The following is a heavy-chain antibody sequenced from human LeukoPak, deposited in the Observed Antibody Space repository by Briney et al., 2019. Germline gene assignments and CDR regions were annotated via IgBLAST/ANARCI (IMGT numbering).Heavy chain of an antibody. CDR2: IYYSGST. CDR3: ASYSSSWYEGRYFDY. Sequence: PSETLSLTCTVSGGSISSYYWCWLRQPPGKGLEWIGYIYYSGSTNYNPSLKSRVTISVDTSKNQFSLKLSSVTAADTAVHYCASYSSSWYEGRYFDYWGQGTLVTVSS. D-gene: IGHD6-13*01. CDR1: GGSISSYY. J-gene: IGHJ4*02. V-gene: IGHV4-59*01.